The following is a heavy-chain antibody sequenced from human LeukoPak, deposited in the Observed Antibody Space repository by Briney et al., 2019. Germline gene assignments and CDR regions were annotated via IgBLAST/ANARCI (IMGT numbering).Heavy chain of an antibody. V-gene: IGHV1-18*01. D-gene: IGHD5-24*01. Sequence: GASVKVSCKASGYTFTSYGISWVRQAPGQGLEWMGWISAYNGNTNYAQKLQGRVTMTTDTTTSTAYMELRSLRSDDTAVYYCARILEMATIREFSDQPMFDYWGQGTLVTVSS. CDR3: ARILEMATIREFSDQPMFDY. CDR2: ISAYNGNT. J-gene: IGHJ4*02. CDR1: GYTFTSYG.